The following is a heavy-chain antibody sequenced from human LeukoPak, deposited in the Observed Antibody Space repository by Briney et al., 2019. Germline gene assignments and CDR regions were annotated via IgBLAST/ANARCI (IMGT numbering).Heavy chain of an antibody. CDR3: ALWSYYYYGLDV. CDR1: GFTFSDRD. V-gene: IGHV3-72*01. D-gene: IGHD5-18*01. CDR2: SRNKAKSHTT. Sequence: GGSLRLSCAASGFTFSDRDMDWVRQAPGKGLEWVGRSRNKAKSHTTEYAASVKGRFTISRDNSNNSVWLQMNSLKTEDTAVYYCALWSYYYYGLDVWGQGATVTVSS. J-gene: IGHJ6*02.